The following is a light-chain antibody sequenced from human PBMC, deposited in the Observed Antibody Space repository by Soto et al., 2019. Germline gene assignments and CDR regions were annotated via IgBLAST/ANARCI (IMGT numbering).Light chain of an antibody. Sequence: DIQMIKSPSSLSASVGERVPITCRASQSISSYLNWYQQKPGKAPKLLIYAASSLQSGVPSRFSGSGSGTDFTLTISSLQPEEFATYYCQQSYSTPITFGQGTRLEIK. J-gene: IGKJ5*01. CDR1: QSISSY. V-gene: IGKV1-39*01. CDR3: QQSYSTPIT. CDR2: AAS.